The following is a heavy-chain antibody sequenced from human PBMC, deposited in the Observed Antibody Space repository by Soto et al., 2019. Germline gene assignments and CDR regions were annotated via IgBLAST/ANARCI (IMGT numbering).Heavy chain of an antibody. V-gene: IGHV3-30-3*01. Sequence: QVQLVESGGGVVQTGRSLRLSCVASGFTFSSHAMNWVRQAPGKGLEWVSVISYDGTNKHYADSVKGRFTVSRDNSKNTMYLQMNSLRAEDTAVYYCARTKYCSSTSCYWRGRDVWGQGTTVTVSS. CDR1: GFTFSSHA. CDR3: ARTKYCSSTSCYWRGRDV. J-gene: IGHJ6*02. CDR2: ISYDGTNK. D-gene: IGHD2-2*01.